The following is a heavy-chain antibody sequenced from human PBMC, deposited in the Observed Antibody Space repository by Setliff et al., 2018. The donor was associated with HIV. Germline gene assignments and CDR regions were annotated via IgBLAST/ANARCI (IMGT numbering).Heavy chain of an antibody. Sequence: SETLSLTCTVSGGSISSGDYYWSWIRQPPGKGLEWIGEINHSGSTNYNPSLKSRVTLSVDTSKNQFSLMLTSVTAADTAVYYCARMFSDYIGPSDHWGQGTLVTVSS. V-gene: IGHV4-30-4*08. CDR1: GGSISSGDYY. CDR3: ARMFSDYIGPSDH. J-gene: IGHJ4*02. CDR2: INHSGST. D-gene: IGHD4-17*01.